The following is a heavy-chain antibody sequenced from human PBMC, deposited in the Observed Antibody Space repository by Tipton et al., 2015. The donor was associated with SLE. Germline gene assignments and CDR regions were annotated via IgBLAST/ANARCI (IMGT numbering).Heavy chain of an antibody. CDR2: INSDGSST. J-gene: IGHJ6*02. V-gene: IGHV3-74*01. D-gene: IGHD6-19*01. CDR3: FHDIAVAGSGTDYYFGMDV. Sequence: GSLRLSCAASGFTFSSYWMHWVRQAPGKGLVWVSRINSDGSSTSYADSVKGRFTISRDNAKNTLYLQMNSVRAEDTAVYYCFHDIAVAGSGTDYYFGMDVWSQETTVTVSS. CDR1: GFTFSSYW.